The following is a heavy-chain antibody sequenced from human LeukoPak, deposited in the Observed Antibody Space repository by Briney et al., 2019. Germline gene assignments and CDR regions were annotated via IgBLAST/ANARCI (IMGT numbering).Heavy chain of an antibody. CDR2: IYYSGSA. Sequence: PSETLSLTCTVSGGSISSSSYYWGWIRQPPGKGLEWIGSIYYSGSANYSPSLKSRVTMSVDTSKNQFSLKLSSVTAADTAVYYCARERVEERFTIPDYWGQGTLVTVSS. J-gene: IGHJ4*02. CDR3: ARERVEERFTIPDY. V-gene: IGHV4-39*07. CDR1: GGSISSSSYY. D-gene: IGHD3-9*01.